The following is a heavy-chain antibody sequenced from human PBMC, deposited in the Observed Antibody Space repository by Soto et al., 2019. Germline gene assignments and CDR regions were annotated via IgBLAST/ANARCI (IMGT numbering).Heavy chain of an antibody. V-gene: IGHV4-4*07. D-gene: IGHD3-10*01. CDR2: VYSSGTT. CDR3: ARDIGSYAYGEGY. Sequence: SETLSISCCFSGFSINRYWLCWIRQPAGKGLEWIGRVYSSGTTDYNPSLNSRATMSVETSKNQFSLKLSSVTAADTAVYYCARDIGSYAYGEGYWGQGIQVTVSS. J-gene: IGHJ4*02. CDR1: GFSINRYW.